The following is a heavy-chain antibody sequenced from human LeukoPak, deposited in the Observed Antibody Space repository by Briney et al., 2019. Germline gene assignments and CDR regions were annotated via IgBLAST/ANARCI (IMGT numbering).Heavy chain of an antibody. CDR1: GFTFSSYA. D-gene: IGHD4-23*01. J-gene: IGHJ3*02. Sequence: GGSLRLSCAASGFTFSSYAMSWVRQAPGKGLEWVSAISGSGGSTYYADSVKGRFTISRDNSKNTLYLQMNSLRAEDTAVYYCAKFSSDYGGNRNAFDIWGQGTMVTVSS. CDR2: ISGSGGST. CDR3: AKFSSDYGGNRNAFDI. V-gene: IGHV3-23*01.